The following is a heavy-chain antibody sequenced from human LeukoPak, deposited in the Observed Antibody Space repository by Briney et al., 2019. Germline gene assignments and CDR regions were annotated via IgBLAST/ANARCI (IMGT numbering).Heavy chain of an antibody. Sequence: ASVKVSCKASGYTFSNYDINWVRQAPGQGLEWMGWVNPKSGNTGYAQKFQGRVTMTRNTSISTAYMELSSLRSEDTAVYYCARGAFCSGGSCYLYYYYYMDVWGKGTTVTISS. J-gene: IGHJ6*03. CDR3: ARGAFCSGGSCYLYYYYYMDV. D-gene: IGHD2-15*01. CDR1: GYTFSNYD. V-gene: IGHV1-8*02. CDR2: VNPKSGNT.